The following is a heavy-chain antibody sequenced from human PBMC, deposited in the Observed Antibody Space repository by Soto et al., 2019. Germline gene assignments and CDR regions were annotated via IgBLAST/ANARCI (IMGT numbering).Heavy chain of an antibody. CDR2: IDWGDDK. V-gene: IGHV2-70*01. D-gene: IGHD6-6*01. CDR3: ARMGMIAARHLQTYYYYGMDV. J-gene: IGHJ6*02. CDR1: GFSLSTSGMC. Sequence: SGPTLVNPTQTLTLTCTFSGFSLSTSGMCVSWIRQPPGKALEWLALIDWGDDKYYSTSLKTRLTISKDTSKNQVVLTMTNMDPVDTATHYCARMGMIAARHLQTYYYYGMDVWGQGTTVTVSS.